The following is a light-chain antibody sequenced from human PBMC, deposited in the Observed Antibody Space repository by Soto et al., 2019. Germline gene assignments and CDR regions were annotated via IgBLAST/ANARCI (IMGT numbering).Light chain of an antibody. Sequence: QSVLAQPPSASGTPGQRATISCSGSSSNIGTITVNWYQHLPGTAPKLLIYGDNQRPSGVPDRFSGSKSGTSASLAINGLQSEDEADYYCALWDDSLHNWVFGGGTQLTVL. V-gene: IGLV1-44*01. CDR3: ALWDDSLHNWV. CDR2: GDN. J-gene: IGLJ3*02. CDR1: SSNIGTIT.